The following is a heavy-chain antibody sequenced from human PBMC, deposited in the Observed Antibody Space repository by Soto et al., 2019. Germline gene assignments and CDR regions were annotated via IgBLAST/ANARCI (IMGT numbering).Heavy chain of an antibody. Sequence: ASVKVSCKASGYTFTSYGISWVRQAHGQGLEWMGWISAYNGNTNYAQKLQGRVTMTTDTSTSTAYMELRSLRSDDTAVYYCARAEYSSSWPYYYYYYMDVWGKGTTVTVSS. V-gene: IGHV1-18*01. CDR2: ISAYNGNT. J-gene: IGHJ6*03. CDR3: ARAEYSSSWPYYYYYYMDV. CDR1: GYTFTSYG. D-gene: IGHD6-13*01.